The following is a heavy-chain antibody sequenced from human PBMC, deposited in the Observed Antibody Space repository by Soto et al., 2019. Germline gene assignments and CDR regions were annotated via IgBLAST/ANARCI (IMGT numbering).Heavy chain of an antibody. J-gene: IGHJ4*02. Sequence: QLQLLESGSRLVKHSQTLSLTCAVAGGSFSYRRFSWSWIRQPPGKGLEWLGNTYPDGTTYYNSSVVSRLKISTDKSKSQFSLTLTSVTAADTAVYYCARNNSYGLFEYWGQGRLVTVSS. V-gene: IGHV4-30-2*01. CDR2: TYPDGTT. D-gene: IGHD5-18*01. CDR1: GGSFSYRRFS. CDR3: ARNNSYGLFEY.